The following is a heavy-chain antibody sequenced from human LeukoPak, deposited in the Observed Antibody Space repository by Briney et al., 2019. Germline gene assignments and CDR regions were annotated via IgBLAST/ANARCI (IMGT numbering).Heavy chain of an antibody. CDR1: GGSFSDFY. CDR2: INNSGST. D-gene: IGHD3-3*01. Sequence: PSETLSLTCAVSGGSFSDFYWHWIRQPPGRGLEWIGEINNSGSTKYNPSLTSRVTISLDTSKNQFSLKLSSVTAADTAVYYCARRRGYDFWSGHYSGWPVGFEYWGQGTLVTVSS. CDR3: ARRRGYDFWSGHYSGWPVGFEY. J-gene: IGHJ4*02. V-gene: IGHV4-34*01.